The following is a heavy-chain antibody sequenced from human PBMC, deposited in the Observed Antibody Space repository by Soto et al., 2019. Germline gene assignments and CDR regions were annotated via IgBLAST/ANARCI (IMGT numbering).Heavy chain of an antibody. V-gene: IGHV1-8*01. Sequence: ASVKVSCKASGYTFTSYYISWVRQATGQGLEWMGWMNPNSGNTGYAQKFQGRVTMTRNTSISTAYMELSSLRSEDTAVYYCAREGSSSSLDAYYYYMDVWGKGTTVTVSS. J-gene: IGHJ6*03. CDR3: AREGSSSSLDAYYYYMDV. D-gene: IGHD6-6*01. CDR2: MNPNSGNT. CDR1: GYTFTSYY.